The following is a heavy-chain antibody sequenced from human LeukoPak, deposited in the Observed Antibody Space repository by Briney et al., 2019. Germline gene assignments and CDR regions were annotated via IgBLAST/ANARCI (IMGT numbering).Heavy chain of an antibody. CDR3: EEGTYYYYGMDV. J-gene: IGHJ6*04. CDR1: VFTFSSYS. CDR2: IIINEGGHI. V-gene: IGHV3-21*01. Sequence: GGALRLSCAASVFTFSSYSMYGVRQAPGKGLEWVSYIIINEGGHIYYADSVKGRFTISRDNAKNSLYLQMNSLRAEDTAVYYCEEGTYYYYGMDVWGKGTTVTVSS.